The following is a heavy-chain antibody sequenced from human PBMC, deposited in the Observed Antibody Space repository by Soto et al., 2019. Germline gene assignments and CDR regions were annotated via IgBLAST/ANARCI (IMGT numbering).Heavy chain of an antibody. CDR1: GYTFATYG. V-gene: IGHV1-18*01. Sequence: ASVKVSCKASGYTFATYGFSWVRQAPGQGLEWMGWISASNGNTNYAQKLRGRVTMTTDTSTSTAYMELRSLRSDDKAVFYCARSGRSWNLREFDYWGQGTLVPVSS. CDR3: ARSGRSWNLREFDY. CDR2: ISASNGNT. D-gene: IGHD6-13*01. J-gene: IGHJ4*02.